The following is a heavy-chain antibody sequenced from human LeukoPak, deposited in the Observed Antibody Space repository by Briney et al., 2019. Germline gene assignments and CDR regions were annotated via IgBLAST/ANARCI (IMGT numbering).Heavy chain of an antibody. CDR2: ISSSSSYI. D-gene: IGHD3-22*01. CDR1: GFTFSSYS. J-gene: IGHJ4*02. V-gene: IGHV3-21*01. CDR3: AREDYYFDSSGTHYFDY. Sequence: GGSLRLSCAASGFTFSSYSMNWVRQAPGKGLEWVSSISSSSSYIYYADSVKGRFTISRDNARNSLYLQMNSLRAEDTAVYYCAREDYYFDSSGTHYFDYWGQGTLVTVSS.